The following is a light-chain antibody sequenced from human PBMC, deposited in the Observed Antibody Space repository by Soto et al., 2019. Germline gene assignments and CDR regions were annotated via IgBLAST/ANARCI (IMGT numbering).Light chain of an antibody. V-gene: IGKV3-20*01. J-gene: IGKJ1*01. CDR3: QQYGSARGT. CDR1: QSVSSSY. Sequence: EIVLTQSPGTLSLSPGERATLSCRASQSVSSSYLAWYQQKPGQAPRLLIYGASSRATGIPDRFSGSGSGTDFTLTIIRLVPEDFAVYYCQQYGSARGTFGQGTRVDIK. CDR2: GAS.